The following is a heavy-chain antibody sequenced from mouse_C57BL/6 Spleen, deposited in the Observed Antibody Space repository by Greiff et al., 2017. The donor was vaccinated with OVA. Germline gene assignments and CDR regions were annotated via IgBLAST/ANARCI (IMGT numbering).Heavy chain of an antibody. D-gene: IGHD3-2*02. V-gene: IGHV1-76*01. Sequence: VQLQQSGAELVRPGASVKLSCKASGYTFTDYYINWVKQRPGQGLEWIARIYPGSGNTYYNEKFKGKATLTAEKSSSTAYMQLSSLTSEDSAVYFCARGTAQATFDYWGQGTTLTVSS. CDR3: ARGTAQATFDY. CDR1: GYTFTDYY. CDR2: IYPGSGNT. J-gene: IGHJ2*01.